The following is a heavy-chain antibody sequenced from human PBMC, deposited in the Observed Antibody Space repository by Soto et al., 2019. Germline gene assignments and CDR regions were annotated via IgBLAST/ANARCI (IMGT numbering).Heavy chain of an antibody. CDR2: IYWDDDK. CDR1: GFSLSTSGVG. Sequence: QITLKESGPTLVKPTQTLTLTCTFSGFSLSTSGVGVGWIRQPPGKALEWLALIYWDDDKRYSPSLKSRLTSTKDTPKNQVVLTITNMDPVDTATYYCAHLTYYYDSSGYYSRAEYFQHWGQGTLVTVSS. J-gene: IGHJ1*01. V-gene: IGHV2-5*02. D-gene: IGHD3-22*01. CDR3: AHLTYYYDSSGYYSRAEYFQH.